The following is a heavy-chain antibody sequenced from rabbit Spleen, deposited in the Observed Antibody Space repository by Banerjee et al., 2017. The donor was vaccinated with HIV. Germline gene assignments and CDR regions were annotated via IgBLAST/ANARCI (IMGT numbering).Heavy chain of an antibody. CDR2: IYTSSGFS. D-gene: IGHD6-1*01. J-gene: IGHJ4*01. Sequence: QEQLVASGGGLDQPEGSLTISCKASGFDFSFNAMCWVRQAPGKGPEWIACIYTSSGFSWYASWVNGRFTISRTTSLSSLTLQILSLTVADTATYFCARVGGVSGDGYVGYDFDLWGPGTLVTVS. CDR1: GFDFSFNA. CDR3: ARVGGVSGDGYVGYDFDL. V-gene: IGHV1S47*01.